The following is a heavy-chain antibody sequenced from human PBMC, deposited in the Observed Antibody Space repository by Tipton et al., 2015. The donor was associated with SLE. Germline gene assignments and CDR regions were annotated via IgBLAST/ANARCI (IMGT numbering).Heavy chain of an antibody. D-gene: IGHD2-21*01. V-gene: IGHV4-61*09. Sequence: TLSLTCNVSGGSISSGSYYWSWIRQPAGKGLEWIGHVYTSGITNFNPSLKSRVTISLDTSNNQFSLNLISVTAADTAVYFCARSPAYCGGDCYDNWFDPWSQGTLVTVTS. CDR1: GGSISSGSYY. CDR3: ARSPAYCGGDCYDNWFDP. J-gene: IGHJ5*02. CDR2: VYTSGIT.